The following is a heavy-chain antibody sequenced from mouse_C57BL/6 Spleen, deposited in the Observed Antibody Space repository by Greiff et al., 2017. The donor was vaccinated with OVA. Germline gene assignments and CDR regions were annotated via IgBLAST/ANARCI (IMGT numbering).Heavy chain of an antibody. CDR2: IDPSDSEP. CDR1: GYTFTSYW. CDR3: AREEILSNYAMDY. D-gene: IGHD1-1*02. Sequence: VQLQQPGAELVRPGSSVKLSCKASGYTFTSYWMHWVKQRPIQGLEWIGNIDPSDSEPHYNQKFKDKATLTVDKSSSTAYMQLSSLTSEDSAVYYCAREEILSNYAMDYWGQGTSVTVSS. V-gene: IGHV1-52*01. J-gene: IGHJ4*01.